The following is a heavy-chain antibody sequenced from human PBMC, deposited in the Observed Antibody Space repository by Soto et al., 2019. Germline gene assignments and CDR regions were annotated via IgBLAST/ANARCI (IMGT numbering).Heavy chain of an antibody. CDR2: IHYSGSV. CDR1: GGSISGEDYH. D-gene: IGHD3-16*01. Sequence: QVQLQQSGPGLVKPSQTLSLTCTVSGGSISGEDYHWNWIRQSPGMGLECIGYIHYSGSVLYNPSFKSRLTTSVDKSNSQSFRHLSSLTAADSAVYFCAREDDGGDREYYALDVWGQGTTVTVSS. V-gene: IGHV4-30-4*08. CDR3: AREDDGGDREYYALDV. J-gene: IGHJ6*02.